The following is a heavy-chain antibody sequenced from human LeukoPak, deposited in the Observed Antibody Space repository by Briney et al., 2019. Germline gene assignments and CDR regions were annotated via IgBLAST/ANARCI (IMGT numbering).Heavy chain of an antibody. D-gene: IGHD2-21*02. Sequence: GGSLRLSCAASGFTFSTYPMNWVRQAPGKGLEWVTVISGSGGRAYYADSVKARFTISRDKSKDTVFLQMNSLRGDDTAVYYCAKGDYGDSSYYYYGMDVWGQGTMVTVSS. J-gene: IGHJ6*02. CDR2: ISGSGGRA. CDR3: AKGDYGDSSYYYYGMDV. V-gene: IGHV3-23*01. CDR1: GFTFSTYP.